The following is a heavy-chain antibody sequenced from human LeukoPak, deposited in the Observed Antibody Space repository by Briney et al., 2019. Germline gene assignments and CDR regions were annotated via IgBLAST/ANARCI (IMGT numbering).Heavy chain of an antibody. CDR1: GGSISSSSYY. CDR3: AFKPNYYDSSGYLGFDY. Sequence: TSETLSLTCTVSGGSISSSSYYWGWIRQPPGKGLEWIGSIYYSGSTYYNPSLKSRVTISVDTSKNQFSLKLSSVTAADTAVYYCAFKPNYYDSSGYLGFDYWGQGTLVTVSS. V-gene: IGHV4-39*01. D-gene: IGHD3-22*01. CDR2: IYYSGST. J-gene: IGHJ4*02.